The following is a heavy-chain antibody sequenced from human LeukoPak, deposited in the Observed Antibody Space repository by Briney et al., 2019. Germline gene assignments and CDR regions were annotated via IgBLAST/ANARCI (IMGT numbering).Heavy chain of an antibody. J-gene: IGHJ4*02. Sequence: GGSLRLSCALSPFTYNRYVMSWVRQAPGKGLEWVSTISGGGESTYYADSVKGRFTVSRDNSKNSLYLQMSSLTAADTAVYYCAKDRSIGTYYTFDHWGQGTLVTVSS. CDR2: ISGGGEST. D-gene: IGHD1-26*01. CDR3: AKDRSIGTYYTFDH. V-gene: IGHV3-23*01. CDR1: PFTYNRYV.